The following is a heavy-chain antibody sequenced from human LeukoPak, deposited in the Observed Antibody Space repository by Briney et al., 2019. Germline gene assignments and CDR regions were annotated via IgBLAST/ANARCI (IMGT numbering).Heavy chain of an antibody. J-gene: IGHJ4*02. CDR2: IWYDGSNK. D-gene: IGHD3-22*01. Sequence: GGSLRLSCAASGFTFSSYGMHWVRQAPGKGLEWVAVIWYDGSNKFYADSVKDRFTISRDNSKNTLYLQMNSLRAEDTAVYYCARAYYYDSSATPDYWGQGTLVTVSS. CDR3: ARAYYYDSSATPDY. CDR1: GFTFSSYG. V-gene: IGHV3-33*01.